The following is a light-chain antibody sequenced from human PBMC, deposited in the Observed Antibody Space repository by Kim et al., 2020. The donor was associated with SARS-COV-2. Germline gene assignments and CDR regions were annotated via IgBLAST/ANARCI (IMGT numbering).Light chain of an antibody. CDR2: DVT. Sequence: SIYNSCTETYTDVGTXNFVSWYQXHXGTAPNXMIYDVTNRPSGVSNRFSCSKSGNTASLTISGLQAEXEADYYCSSYATSRDVFFGGGTQLTVL. J-gene: IGLJ2*01. CDR3: SSYATSRDVF. CDR1: YTDVGTXNF. V-gene: IGLV2-14*03.